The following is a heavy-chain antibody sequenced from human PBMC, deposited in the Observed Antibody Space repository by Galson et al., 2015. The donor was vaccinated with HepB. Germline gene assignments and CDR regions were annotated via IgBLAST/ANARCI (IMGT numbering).Heavy chain of an antibody. CDR1: GYTFTTCG. CDR2: ISAYNGNT. Sequence: SVKVSCKASGYTFTTCGISWVRQAPGQGLEWMGWISAYNGNTNYAQKFQGRVTMTTDTSTTTAYMELRSLRYDDTALYYCARASPLEFWGQGTLVTVSS. V-gene: IGHV1-18*01. CDR3: ARASPLEF. J-gene: IGHJ4*02.